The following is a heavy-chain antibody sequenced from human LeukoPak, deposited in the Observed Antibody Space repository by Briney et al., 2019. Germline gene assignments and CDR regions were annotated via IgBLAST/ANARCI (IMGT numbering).Heavy chain of an antibody. J-gene: IGHJ5*02. Sequence: GSLRLSCAASGFTVSSNYMSWVRQAPGKGLEWIGEINHSGSTNYNPSLKSRVTISVDTSKNQFSLKLSSVTAADTAVYYCARANISGWLLTSRGDWFDPWGQGTLVTVSS. D-gene: IGHD5-12*01. CDR2: INHSGST. CDR1: GFTVSSNY. V-gene: IGHV4-34*01. CDR3: ARANISGWLLTSRGDWFDP.